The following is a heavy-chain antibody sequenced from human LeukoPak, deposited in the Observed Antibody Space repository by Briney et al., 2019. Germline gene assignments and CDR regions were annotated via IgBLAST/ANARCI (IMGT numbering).Heavy chain of an antibody. V-gene: IGHV4-31*03. CDR3: ARGGEYYYDSSGYFC. J-gene: IGHJ4*02. CDR1: GVSISSGGYY. D-gene: IGHD3-22*01. Sequence: PSQTLSLTCTVSGVSISSGGYYWSWIRQHPGKGLEWIGYTYYSGSTYYNPSLKSRVTISVDTSKNQFSLKLSSVTAADTAVYYCARGGEYYYDSSGYFCWGQGTLVTVSS. CDR2: TYYSGST.